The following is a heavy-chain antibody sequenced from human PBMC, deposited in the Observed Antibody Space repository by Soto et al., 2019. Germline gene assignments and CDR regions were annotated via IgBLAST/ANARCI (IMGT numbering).Heavy chain of an antibody. CDR2: IYYSGST. J-gene: IGHJ4*02. CDR3: ARGDFWSGYFLDY. CDR1: GGSISSGDYY. Sequence: PSETLSLTCSVSGGSISSGDYYWNWIRQPPGKGLEWIGHIYYSGSTYYNSSLKSRVTISLDRSKNQFSLKLSSVTAADTAVYYCARGDFWSGYFLDYWGQGTLVTVSS. V-gene: IGHV4-30-4*01. D-gene: IGHD3-3*01.